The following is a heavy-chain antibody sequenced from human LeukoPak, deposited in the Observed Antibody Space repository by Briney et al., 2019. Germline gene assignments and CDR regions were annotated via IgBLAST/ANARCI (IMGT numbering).Heavy chain of an antibody. J-gene: IGHJ4*02. V-gene: IGHV1-18*04. CDR1: GYTFTSYY. Sequence: ASVKVSCKASGYTFTSYYMHWVRQAPGQGLEWMGWISAYNGNTNYAQKLQGRVTMTTDTSTSTAYMELRSLRSDDTAVYYCARDVGYCSGGSCYRRRFDYWGQGTLVTVSS. D-gene: IGHD2-15*01. CDR3: ARDVGYCSGGSCYRRRFDY. CDR2: ISAYNGNT.